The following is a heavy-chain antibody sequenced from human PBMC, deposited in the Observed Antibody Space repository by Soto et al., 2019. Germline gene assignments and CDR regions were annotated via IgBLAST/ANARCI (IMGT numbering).Heavy chain of an antibody. CDR1: GYTFMNYH. J-gene: IGHJ4*02. Sequence: GASVKVSCKASGYTFMNYHMHWVRQAPGRGLEWLGKINPIGGITTYAQKFQGRVTMTRDTSTSTVYMDLSSLRSEDTAVYYCARAASALIWGSVTQVTVSS. CDR3: ARAASALI. D-gene: IGHD6-13*01. V-gene: IGHV1-46*01. CDR2: INPIGGIT.